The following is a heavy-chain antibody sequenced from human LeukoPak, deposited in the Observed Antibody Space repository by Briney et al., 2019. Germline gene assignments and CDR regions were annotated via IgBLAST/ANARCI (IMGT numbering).Heavy chain of an antibody. J-gene: IGHJ4*02. Sequence: ASVKVSCKASGGTFSSYAISRVRQAPGQGLEWMGGIIPIFGTANYAQKFQGRVTITTDESTSTAYMELSSLRSEDTAVYYCARALLWRDGYNLDYWGQGTLVTVSS. V-gene: IGHV1-69*05. CDR1: GGTFSSYA. CDR2: IIPIFGTA. D-gene: IGHD5-24*01. CDR3: ARALLWRDGYNLDY.